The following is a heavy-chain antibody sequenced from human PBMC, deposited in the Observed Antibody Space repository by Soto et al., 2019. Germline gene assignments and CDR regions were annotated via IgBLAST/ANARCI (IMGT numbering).Heavy chain of an antibody. Sequence: PGGSMRISCAASGFTFSSYCMHWVRKDPGKGLEWVAVISYDGSNKYYADSVKGRFTISRDNSKNTLYLQMNSLRAEDTAVYYCAKDRGVSPYDSSGVCDYWGQGTLVTVSS. D-gene: IGHD3-22*01. CDR3: AKDRGVSPYDSSGVCDY. J-gene: IGHJ4*02. CDR1: GFTFSSYC. V-gene: IGHV3-30*18. CDR2: ISYDGSNK.